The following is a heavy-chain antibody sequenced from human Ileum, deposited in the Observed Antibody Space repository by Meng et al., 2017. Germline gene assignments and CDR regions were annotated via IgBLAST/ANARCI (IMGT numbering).Heavy chain of an antibody. D-gene: IGHD2-15*01. J-gene: IGHJ4*02. CDR2: IYPGDSET. CDR1: GYTFSDYW. Sequence: GESLKISCKGSGYTFSDYWIAWVRQMPGKGLESIGIIYPGDSETRYSPSFQGQVTISTDKAINTAYLQWTSLKAADSAMYYCARLTCTGGDCYSMDKLHFDSWGQGTLVTVSS. V-gene: IGHV5-51*01. CDR3: ARLTCTGGDCYSMDKLHFDS.